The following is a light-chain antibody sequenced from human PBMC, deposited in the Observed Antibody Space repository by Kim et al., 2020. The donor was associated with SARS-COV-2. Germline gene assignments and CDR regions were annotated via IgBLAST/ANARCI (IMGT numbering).Light chain of an antibody. CDR1: QSVSDN. Sequence: SLGERATLSCRASQSVSDNLAWYQQKPGQAPRLLIYGASTRATGIPARFSGSGSGTEFTLTISSLQSEDSAVYYCQQYDDWPPWTLGQGTKVEIK. J-gene: IGKJ1*01. CDR2: GAS. V-gene: IGKV3-15*01. CDR3: QQYDDWPPWT.